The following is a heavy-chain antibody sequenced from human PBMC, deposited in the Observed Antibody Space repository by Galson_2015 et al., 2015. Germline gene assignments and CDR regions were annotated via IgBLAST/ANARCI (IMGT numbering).Heavy chain of an antibody. CDR3: ARAHDCSSTSCYSYYYGMDV. J-gene: IGHJ6*02. D-gene: IGHD2-2*01. Sequence: SETLSLTCTVSGGSVSSGSYYWSWIRQPPGKGLEWIGYIYYSGSTNYNPSLESRVTISVDTSKNQFSLKLSSVTAADTAVYYCARAHDCSSTSCYSYYYGMDVWGQGTTVTVSS. V-gene: IGHV4-61*01. CDR2: IYYSGST. CDR1: GGSVSSGSYY.